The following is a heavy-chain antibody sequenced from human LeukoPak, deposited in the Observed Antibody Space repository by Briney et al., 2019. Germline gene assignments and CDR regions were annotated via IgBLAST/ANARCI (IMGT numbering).Heavy chain of an antibody. CDR3: ARRTRGYSYGPYYYGMDV. CDR1: GGSFSGYY. D-gene: IGHD5-18*01. J-gene: IGHJ6*02. CDR2: INHSGST. Sequence: SETLSLTCAVYGGSFSGYYWSWIRQPPGKGLEWIGEINHSGSTNYNPSLKSRVTISVNTSKNQFSLKLSSVTAADTAVYYCARRTRGYSYGPYYYGMDVWGQGTTVTVSS. V-gene: IGHV4-34*01.